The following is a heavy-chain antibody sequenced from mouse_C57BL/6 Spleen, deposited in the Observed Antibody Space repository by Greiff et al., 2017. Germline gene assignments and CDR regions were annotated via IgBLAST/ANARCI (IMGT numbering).Heavy chain of an antibody. V-gene: IGHV2-3*01. Sequence: VQLQQSGPGLVAPSQSLSITCTVSGFSLTSYGVSWVSQPPGKGLEWLGVIWGVGRTSYHSSHISRLSNSKDNSKRQVFLKLNNLQTDDTATYDCAKHYYGKFWFAYWGQGTLVTVSA. D-gene: IGHD2-1*01. CDR2: IWGVGRT. CDR3: AKHYYGKFWFAY. J-gene: IGHJ3*01. CDR1: GFSLTSYG.